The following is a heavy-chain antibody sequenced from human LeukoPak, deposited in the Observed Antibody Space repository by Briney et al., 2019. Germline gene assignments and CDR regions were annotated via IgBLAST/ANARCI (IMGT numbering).Heavy chain of an antibody. Sequence: PSETLSLTCTVSGASIRSGSNYYNWGWIRQPPGEGLEWIGSISYSGSTYYNPSLKSRVTLSVDASTNQFSLKLTSVTAADTAVYYCARQPALTLSRFDFWGQGTLVTVSS. CDR2: ISYSGST. J-gene: IGHJ4*02. CDR3: ARQPALTLSRFDF. CDR1: GASIRSGSNYYN. V-gene: IGHV4-39*01.